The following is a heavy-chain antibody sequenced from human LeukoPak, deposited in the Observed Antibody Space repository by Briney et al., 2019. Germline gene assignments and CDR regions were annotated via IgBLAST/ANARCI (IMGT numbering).Heavy chain of an antibody. CDR1: GFTFSNYA. D-gene: IGHD5-24*01. J-gene: IGHJ3*02. Sequence: GGSLRLSCAASGFTFSNYALHWVRQAPGKGLGWVAVLSSDGSNTYYGDSVRGRFTISRNNSKNTLYLQMNSLRVEDTAVYYCARDAGDRWLQLLGAFDIWGQGTMVTVSS. V-gene: IGHV3-30-3*01. CDR2: LSSDGSNT. CDR3: ARDAGDRWLQLLGAFDI.